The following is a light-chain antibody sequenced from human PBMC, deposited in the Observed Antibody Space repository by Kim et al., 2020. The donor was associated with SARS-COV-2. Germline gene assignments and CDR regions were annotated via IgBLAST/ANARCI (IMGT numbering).Light chain of an antibody. V-gene: IGLV3-21*04. CDR2: YDS. Sequence: APRKTARIPCGGNNIGSKSLHWYQQKPGQAPVLVIYYDSDRPSGIPERFSGSNSGNTATLTISRVEAGDEADYYCQVWDSSSDHPVFGGGTQLTVL. CDR3: QVWDSSSDHPV. CDR1: NIGSKS. J-gene: IGLJ3*02.